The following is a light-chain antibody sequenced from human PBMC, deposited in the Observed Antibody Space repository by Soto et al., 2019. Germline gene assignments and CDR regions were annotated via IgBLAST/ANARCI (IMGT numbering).Light chain of an antibody. Sequence: DTQMTQSPSSLSASVGDRVTITCQASQGIAKYLHWYQQKPGKAPKLLIYDASNLQTGVPSRFSGSGSGPDFTFTISSLQPEEIATYYCQQSDNLPLTFGGGTKVEI. CDR3: QQSDNLPLT. J-gene: IGKJ4*01. CDR2: DAS. V-gene: IGKV1-33*01. CDR1: QGIAKY.